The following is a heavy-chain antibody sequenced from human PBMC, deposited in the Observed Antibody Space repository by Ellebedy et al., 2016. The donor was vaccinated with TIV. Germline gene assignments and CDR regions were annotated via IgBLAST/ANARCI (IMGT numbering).Heavy chain of an antibody. V-gene: IGHV3-23*01. CDR3: AKFGYCTYGVCSHFDY. CDR2: ISSSGSST. Sequence: PGGSLRLSCVASGFTFSSHGMHWVRQAPGKGLEWVSAISSSGSSTYYADSVKGRFTISRDNSKNTLYLQMNSLRAEDTAVYYCAKFGYCTYGVCSHFDYWGQGTLVTVSS. D-gene: IGHD2-8*01. J-gene: IGHJ4*02. CDR1: GFTFSSHG.